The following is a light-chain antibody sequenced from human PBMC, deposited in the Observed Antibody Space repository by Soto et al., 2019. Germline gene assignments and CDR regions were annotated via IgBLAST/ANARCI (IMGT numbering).Light chain of an antibody. J-gene: IGKJ1*01. CDR2: WAS. Sequence: DIVMAHSPASLAVSLGERATINCKSSQSVLYSANNENYLAWYQQKPGHPPKLLIYWASTRESGVPDRFSGSGSRTDFTLTISSLQAEDVAVYYCQQYYSPPWAFGQGTKVDI. V-gene: IGKV4-1*01. CDR3: QQYYSPPWA. CDR1: QSVLYSANNENY.